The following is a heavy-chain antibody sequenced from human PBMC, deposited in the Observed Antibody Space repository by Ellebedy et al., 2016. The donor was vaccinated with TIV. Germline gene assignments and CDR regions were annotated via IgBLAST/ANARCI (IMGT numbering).Heavy chain of an antibody. D-gene: IGHD4-17*01. CDR1: GVSISTYY. V-gene: IGHV4-59*01. Sequence: MPSETLSLTCSVSGVSISTYYWSWIRQPPGKGLEWIGYFYDRGSTHYNPSLKSRVTMSVDTSKNQFSLKLSSVTAADTAMYYCARSYGDIDYWGQGTLVTVSS. J-gene: IGHJ4*02. CDR2: FYDRGST. CDR3: ARSYGDIDY.